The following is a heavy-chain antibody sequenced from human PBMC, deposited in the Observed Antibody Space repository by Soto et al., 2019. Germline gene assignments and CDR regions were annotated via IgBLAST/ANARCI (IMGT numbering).Heavy chain of an antibody. D-gene: IGHD6-13*01. CDR1: GFTFSSYA. V-gene: IGHV3-30-3*01. CDR3: ARDRGYSNSWHENWFAP. CDR2: ISYDGSNK. Sequence: QVQLVESGGGVVQPGRSRRLSCAASGFTFSSYAMHWVRQAQGKGLEWVAVISYDGSNKYYADSVKGRFTISRDNSKNTLYLQMNSLRAADTAVYYCARDRGYSNSWHENWFAPWGQGTLVPVS. J-gene: IGHJ5*02.